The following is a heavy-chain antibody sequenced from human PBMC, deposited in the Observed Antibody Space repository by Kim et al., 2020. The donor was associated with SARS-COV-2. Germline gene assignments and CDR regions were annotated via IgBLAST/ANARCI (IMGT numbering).Heavy chain of an antibody. Sequence: ASVKVSCKAPGYTFTNYYMHWVRQAPGRGLEWMGIINPNGGGTSYAQEFQGRVTVTRDTSTSTVYMELSSLRSEDTAVYYCARGGYNYGYGDYWGQGTLVTVSS. CDR3: ARGGYNYGYGDY. V-gene: IGHV1-46*01. CDR1: GYTFTNYY. CDR2: INPNGGGT. J-gene: IGHJ4*02. D-gene: IGHD5-18*01.